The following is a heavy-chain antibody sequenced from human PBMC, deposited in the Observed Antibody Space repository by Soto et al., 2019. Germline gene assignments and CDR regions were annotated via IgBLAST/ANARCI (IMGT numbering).Heavy chain of an antibody. Sequence: SETLSLTCIVSGGSISSGGYYWSWIRQHPGKGLEWIGYIYYSGSTYYNPSLRSRVTISVDTSKNQFSLKLSSVTAADTAVYYCARVGTRGIQFAWFDPWGQGTLVTVSS. CDR3: ARVGTRGIQFAWFDP. V-gene: IGHV4-31*03. D-gene: IGHD1-1*01. J-gene: IGHJ5*02. CDR2: IYYSGST. CDR1: GGSISSGGYY.